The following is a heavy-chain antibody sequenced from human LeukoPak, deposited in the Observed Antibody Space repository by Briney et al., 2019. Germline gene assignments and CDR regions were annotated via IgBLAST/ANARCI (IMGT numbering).Heavy chain of an antibody. D-gene: IGHD3-3*01. CDR2: INPSGGST. CDR3: ARAGVVVPLDY. CDR1: GYTFTSYY. Sequence: ASVKVSCKASGYTFTSYYIHWVRQAPGQGLEWMGIINPSGGSTSYAQKFQGRATMTRDTSTSTVYMELSSLRSDDTAVYYCARAGVVVPLDYWGQGTLVTISS. J-gene: IGHJ4*02. V-gene: IGHV1-46*01.